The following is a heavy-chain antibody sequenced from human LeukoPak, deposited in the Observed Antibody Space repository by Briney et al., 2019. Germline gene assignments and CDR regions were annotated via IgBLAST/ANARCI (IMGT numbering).Heavy chain of an antibody. CDR1: GYTFTSYA. CDR3: ARCFGGSCYLDY. CDR2: ISAYNGNT. D-gene: IGHD2-15*01. Sequence: ASVKVSCKASGYTFTSYAMHWVRQAPGQGLEWMGWISAYNGNTNYAQKLQGRVTMTTDTSTSTAYMELRSLRSDDTAVYYCARCFGGSCYLDYWGQGTLVTVSS. J-gene: IGHJ4*02. V-gene: IGHV1-18*01.